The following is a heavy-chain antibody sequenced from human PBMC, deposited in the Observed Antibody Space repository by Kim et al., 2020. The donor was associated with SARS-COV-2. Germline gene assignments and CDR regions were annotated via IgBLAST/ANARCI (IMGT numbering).Heavy chain of an antibody. CDR1: GFTFSSYG. J-gene: IGHJ4*02. Sequence: GGSLRLSCAASGFTFSSYGMHWVRQAPGKGLEWVAVISYDGSNKYYADSVKGRFTISRDNSKNTLYLQMNSLRAEDTAVYYCAKDRYYDYVWGSYRPPASLLGVDYWGQGTLVTVSS. CDR3: AKDRYYDYVWGSYRPPASLLGVDY. D-gene: IGHD3-16*02. CDR2: ISYDGSNK. V-gene: IGHV3-30*18.